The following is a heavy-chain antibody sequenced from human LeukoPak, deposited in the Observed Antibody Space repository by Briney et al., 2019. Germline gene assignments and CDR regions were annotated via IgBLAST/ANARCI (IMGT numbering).Heavy chain of an antibody. V-gene: IGHV4-34*01. CDR2: INHSGST. CDR1: GGSFSGYY. J-gene: IGHJ4*02. Sequence: MSSETLSLTCAVYGGSFSGYYWSWIRQPPGKGLEWIGEINHSGSTNYNPSLKSRVTISVDTSKNQFSLKLSSVTAADTAGYYCARGQPGYYYDSSGYSHGGQGTLVTVSS. D-gene: IGHD3-22*01. CDR3: ARGQPGYYYDSSGYSH.